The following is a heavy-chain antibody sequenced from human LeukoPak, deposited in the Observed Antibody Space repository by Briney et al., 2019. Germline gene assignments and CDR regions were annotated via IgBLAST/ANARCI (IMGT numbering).Heavy chain of an antibody. V-gene: IGHV4-34*01. CDR2: INHSGST. CDR3: ASVCVEQQLDPASFLGY. J-gene: IGHJ4*02. D-gene: IGHD6-13*01. CDR1: GGSFSGYY. Sequence: SETLSLSCAVYGGSFSGYYWSWIRQPPGKGRGGIGEINHSGSTTSNPSPKSGVTISVDTSKTQFSLKLSSVTAADTAVYYCASVCVEQQLDPASFLGYWGQGTLVTVSS.